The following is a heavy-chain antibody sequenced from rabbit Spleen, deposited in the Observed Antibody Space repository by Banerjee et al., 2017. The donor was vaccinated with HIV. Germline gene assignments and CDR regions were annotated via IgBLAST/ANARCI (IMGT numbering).Heavy chain of an antibody. CDR3: ARDTSSSFSSYGMDL. D-gene: IGHD1-1*01. Sequence: QSLEESGGGLVQPEGSLTLTCKASGFSFISGYYVCWVRQAPGKGLEWIACIDTGSSDFTYFATWAKGRFTISKTSSTTVTLQVTRLTAADTATYFCARDTSSSFSSYGMDLWGPGTLVTVS. CDR2: IDTGSSDFT. CDR1: GFSFISGYY. J-gene: IGHJ6*01. V-gene: IGHV1S40*01.